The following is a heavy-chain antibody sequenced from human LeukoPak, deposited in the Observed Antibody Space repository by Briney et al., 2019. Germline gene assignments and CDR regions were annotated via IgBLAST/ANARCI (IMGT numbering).Heavy chain of an antibody. CDR1: GFTFSRYA. CDR3: ARERNAFDI. Sequence: QAGGSLRLSCSASGFTFSRYAMHWVRQAPGKGLQWVAVISHDGSSKYYADSVKGRFTISRDNSKNTLYLQMNRLTAEDTAVYHCARERNAFDIWGQGTMVIVSS. J-gene: IGHJ3*02. CDR2: ISHDGSSK. V-gene: IGHV3-30-3*01.